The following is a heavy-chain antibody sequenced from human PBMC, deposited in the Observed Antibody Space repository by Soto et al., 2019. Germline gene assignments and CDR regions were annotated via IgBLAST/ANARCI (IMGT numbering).Heavy chain of an antibody. V-gene: IGHV3-48*02. Sequence: EVSLVESGGGLVQPGGPLKLSCAASGSTFITYGMNWARRVPGKGLEWISYISGSSNTVYQADSVKGRFTISRDNDKNSLYLQMNSLRDEDTAVYYCVRTAEHTFYHWGQGTLVTVSS. CDR1: GSTFITYG. CDR3: VRTAEHTFYH. CDR2: ISGSSNTV. J-gene: IGHJ4*02.